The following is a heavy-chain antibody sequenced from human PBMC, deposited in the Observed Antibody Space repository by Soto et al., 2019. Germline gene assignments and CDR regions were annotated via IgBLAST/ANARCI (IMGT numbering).Heavy chain of an antibody. D-gene: IGHD3-22*01. V-gene: IGHV1-69*13. CDR2: IIPVFNTA. J-gene: IGHJ4*02. Sequence: SVKVSCKASGGTFSSFASSWLRQAPGQGLEWVGGIIPVFNTAYYAQKFQGRVTIIADESTSTAYMELSSLRSEDTAVYYCARLYYYDTSGYYYFDYWGQGTLVTVSS. CDR1: GGTFSSFA. CDR3: ARLYYYDTSGYYYFDY.